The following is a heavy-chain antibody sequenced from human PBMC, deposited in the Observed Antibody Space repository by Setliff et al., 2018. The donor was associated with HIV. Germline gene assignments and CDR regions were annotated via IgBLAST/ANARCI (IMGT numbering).Heavy chain of an antibody. Sequence: LRLSCSASEFTNFWMAWVRQAPGKGLEWVANIDQHGSERYYTDSVRGRFTISRDNAKNSLYLQMNSLRGEDTALYYCTRDLGYDSFDIWGQGTMVTVSS. CDR1: EFTNFW. V-gene: IGHV3-7*01. CDR2: IDQHGSER. D-gene: IGHD3-22*01. J-gene: IGHJ3*02. CDR3: TRDLGYDSFDI.